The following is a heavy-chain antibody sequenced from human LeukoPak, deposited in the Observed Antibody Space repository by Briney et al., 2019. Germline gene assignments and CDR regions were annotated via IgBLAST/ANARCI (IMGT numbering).Heavy chain of an antibody. V-gene: IGHV4-39*07. CDR1: GGSIRNSGYY. J-gene: IGHJ6*03. Sequence: SETLSLTCTVSGGSIRNSGYYWAWIRQPPGKGLEWIGSIYYSGSTYYNPSLKSRVTMSVDTSNNQFSLKLSSVTAADTAVYYCARSVLDETYYMDVWGKGTTVTVSS. CDR3: ARSVLDETYYMDV. D-gene: IGHD3-16*01. CDR2: IYYSGST.